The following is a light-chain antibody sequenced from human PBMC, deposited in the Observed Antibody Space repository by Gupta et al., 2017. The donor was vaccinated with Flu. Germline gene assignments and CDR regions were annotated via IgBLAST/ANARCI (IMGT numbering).Light chain of an antibody. CDR3: QHENPYPWV. CDR1: QGISTW. V-gene: IGKV1-5*03. CDR2: KVS. J-gene: IGKJ1*01. Sequence: PSPLSASCGNRITITCRASQGISTWLAWYPQKPAQAPKLLIYKVSSLQSGVPSRFSGRGSVTEFTLTISSLHPDDSATYYCQHENPYPWVFGQGTKVEIK.